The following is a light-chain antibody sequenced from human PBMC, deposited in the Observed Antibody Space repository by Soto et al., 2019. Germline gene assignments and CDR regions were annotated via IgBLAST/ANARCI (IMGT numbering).Light chain of an antibody. V-gene: IGKV3-20*01. CDR1: QSISSRD. J-gene: IGKJ1*01. CDR3: QQYDTSPRT. Sequence: EIVLTQSLGTLSLSPGERATLSCRASQSISSRDLAWYQQKPGQAPRLLIYGASNRATGIPDRFSGSGSGTDFTLTISRLEPEDFAVYYCQQYDTSPRTFGQGTKVEIK. CDR2: GAS.